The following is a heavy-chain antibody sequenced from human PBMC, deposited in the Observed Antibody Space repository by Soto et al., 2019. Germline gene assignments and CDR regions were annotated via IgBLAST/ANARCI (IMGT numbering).Heavy chain of an antibody. V-gene: IGHV4-39*01. CDR2: IYYSGST. Sequence: SETLSLTCTVSGGSISSSSYYWGWIRQPPGKGLEWIGSIYYSGSTYYNPSLKSRVTISVDTSKNQFSLKLSSVTAADTAVYYCATFNGDTSNYYYYMDVWGKGTTVTVSS. CDR3: ATFNGDTSNYYYYMDV. D-gene: IGHD2-2*02. CDR1: GGSISSSSYY. J-gene: IGHJ6*03.